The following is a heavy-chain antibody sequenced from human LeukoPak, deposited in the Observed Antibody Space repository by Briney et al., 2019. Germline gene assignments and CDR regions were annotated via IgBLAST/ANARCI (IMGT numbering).Heavy chain of an antibody. J-gene: IGHJ4*02. D-gene: IGHD1-26*01. CDR1: GFTVSSNY. Sequence: GGSLRLSCAASGFTVSSNYMSWVRQAPGKGLEWVSVIYSGGSTYYADSVKGRFTISRDNAKNSLYLQMNSLRAEDTAVYYCASNIVGATNGDFDYWGQGTLVTVSS. V-gene: IGHV3-53*01. CDR3: ASNIVGATNGDFDY. CDR2: IYSGGST.